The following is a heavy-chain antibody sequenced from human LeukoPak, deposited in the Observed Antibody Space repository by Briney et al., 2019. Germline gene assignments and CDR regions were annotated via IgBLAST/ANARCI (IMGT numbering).Heavy chain of an antibody. CDR1: GFTFSSYA. CDR2: ISGSGGST. D-gene: IGHD3-22*01. CDR3: AKHRFESGGYHSTD. Sequence: GGSLRLSCAASGFTFSSYAMSWVRQAPGKGLEWVSAISGSGGSTYYADSVKGRFTISRDNSKNTLYLQMNSLRDEDTAVYYCAKHRFESGGYHSTDWGQGTLVTVSS. V-gene: IGHV3-23*01. J-gene: IGHJ4*02.